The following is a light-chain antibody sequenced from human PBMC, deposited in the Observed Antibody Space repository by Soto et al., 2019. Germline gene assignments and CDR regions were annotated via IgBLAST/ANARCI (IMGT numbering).Light chain of an antibody. J-gene: IGKJ5*01. CDR3: QQYNNWPPIT. Sequence: EILMSQSRATQSLSPLGRATLSGRASQSVSIKLAWYQQKPGQAPGLLIYDTSTRATGIPARFSGSGSGTEFTITISSLQSEDFAVYYCQQYNNWPPITFGQGTRVEIK. V-gene: IGKV3-15*01. CDR1: QSVSIK. CDR2: DTS.